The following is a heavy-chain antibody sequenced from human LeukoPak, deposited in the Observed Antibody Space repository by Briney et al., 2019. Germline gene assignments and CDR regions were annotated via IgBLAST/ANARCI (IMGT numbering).Heavy chain of an antibody. V-gene: IGHV3-20*04. Sequence: GGSLRLSCAASGFSFDDYGMSWVRQAPGKGLEWVSGINWDGGSIGYADSVKGRFTISRDNAKNSLYLQMNSLRAEDTALYYCARVASGSYYFAKDYWGQGTLVTVSS. CDR2: INWDGGSI. D-gene: IGHD3-10*01. J-gene: IGHJ4*02. CDR1: GFSFDDYG. CDR3: ARVASGSYYFAKDY.